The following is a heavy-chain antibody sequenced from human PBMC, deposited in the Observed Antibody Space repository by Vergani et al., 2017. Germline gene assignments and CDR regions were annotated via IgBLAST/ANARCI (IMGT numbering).Heavy chain of an antibody. CDR3: TRAAYSDSYMYHFDS. CDR1: GFTFSTYS. J-gene: IGHJ4*02. Sequence: QVHLVASGGGVVQPGRSLRLSCAASGFTFSTYSMHWVRQAPGKGLEWVAVISYDGNNKEYSDSVKGRFTLSRDNPKKMLYVQMNSLRVEDTAVYYCTRAAYSDSYMYHFDSWGQGTLVTVSS. V-gene: IGHV3-30*03. D-gene: IGHD1-26*01. CDR2: ISYDGNNK.